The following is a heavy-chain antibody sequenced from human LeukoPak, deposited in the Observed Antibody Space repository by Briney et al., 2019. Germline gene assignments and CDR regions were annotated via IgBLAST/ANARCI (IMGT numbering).Heavy chain of an antibody. V-gene: IGHV4-34*01. D-gene: IGHD6-13*01. CDR3: AREVGYSVFDY. Sequence: TASETLSLTCAVYGGSFSGYYWSWIRQPPGKGLEWIGEINHSGSTNYNPSLKSRVTISVDTSKNQFSLKLSSVTAADTAVYYCAREVGYSVFDYWGQGTLVTVSS. J-gene: IGHJ4*02. CDR2: INHSGST. CDR1: GGSFSGYY.